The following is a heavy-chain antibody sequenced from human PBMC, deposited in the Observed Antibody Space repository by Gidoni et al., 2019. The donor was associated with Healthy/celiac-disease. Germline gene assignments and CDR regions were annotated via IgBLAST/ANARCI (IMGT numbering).Heavy chain of an antibody. V-gene: IGHV4-61*02. CDR2: IYTSGST. Sequence: QVQLQESGPGLVKPSQTLSLTCTVSGGSISSGSYYWSWIRQPAGKGLEWIGRIYTSGSTNYNPSLKSRVTISVDTSKNQFSLKLSSVTAADTAVYYCAKGGSSGWYGVEWFDPWGQGTLVTVSS. CDR3: AKGGSSGWYGVEWFDP. D-gene: IGHD6-19*01. CDR1: GGSISSGSYY. J-gene: IGHJ5*02.